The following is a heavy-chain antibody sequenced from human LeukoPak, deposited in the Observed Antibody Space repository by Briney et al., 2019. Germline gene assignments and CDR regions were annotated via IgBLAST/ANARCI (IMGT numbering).Heavy chain of an antibody. D-gene: IGHD3-10*01. CDR3: ARDPGGAGGPFDY. CDR2: ISRSGTTI. J-gene: IGHJ4*02. Sequence: GGSLRLSCAASGFTFSRHVMHWARQAPGKGLEWVSYISRSGTTIYYADSVKGRFTISRDSSKNSLYLQMNSLRAEDTAVYFCARDPGGAGGPFDYWGQGTLVTVSS. CDR1: GFTFSRHV. V-gene: IGHV3-48*03.